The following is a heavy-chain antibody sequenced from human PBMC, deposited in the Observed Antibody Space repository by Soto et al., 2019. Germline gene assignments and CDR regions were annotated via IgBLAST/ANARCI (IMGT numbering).Heavy chain of an antibody. J-gene: IGHJ4*02. V-gene: IGHV1-18*04. CDR1: GYGFHNFG. D-gene: IGHD1-26*01. Sequence: ASVKVSCKASGYGFHNFGIIWVRQAPGQGLEWMGWISGQIAKTNYAQKFQGKVTMTTDTSTSTAYMELNTLTYDDTAMYYCARGPPSGSFSLTPRYWGQGTLVTVSS. CDR3: ARGPPSGSFSLTPRY. CDR2: ISGQIAKT.